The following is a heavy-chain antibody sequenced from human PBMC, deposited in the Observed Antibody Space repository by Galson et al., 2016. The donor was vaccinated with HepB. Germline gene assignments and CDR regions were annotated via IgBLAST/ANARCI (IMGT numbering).Heavy chain of an antibody. CDR1: GFSLSTTGVD. Sequence: PALVKPTQTLTLTCTFSGFSLSTTGVDVGWIRQPPGKTLEWLALISGHDDKRYTPSLKSRLTISKDTSKQQVLLTTTNADPVDTATYYCIHSSDLHHAFDIWGQGTSVIVSS. J-gene: IGHJ3*02. CDR2: ISGHDDK. V-gene: IGHV2-5*01. D-gene: IGHD2-21*02. CDR3: IHSSDLHHAFDI.